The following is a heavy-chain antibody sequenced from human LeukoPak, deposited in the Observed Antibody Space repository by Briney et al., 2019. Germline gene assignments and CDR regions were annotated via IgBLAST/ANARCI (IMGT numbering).Heavy chain of an antibody. CDR1: GGSISSYY. CDR3: ARNDYDSSGYYVGYFDY. J-gene: IGHJ4*02. V-gene: IGHV4-34*01. D-gene: IGHD3-22*01. CDR2: INHSGSA. Sequence: PSETLSLTCTVSGGSISSYYWSWIRQPPGKGLEWIGEINHSGSANYNPSLKSRVTISVDTSKNQFSLKLSSVTAADTAVYYCARNDYDSSGYYVGYFDYWGQGTLVTVSS.